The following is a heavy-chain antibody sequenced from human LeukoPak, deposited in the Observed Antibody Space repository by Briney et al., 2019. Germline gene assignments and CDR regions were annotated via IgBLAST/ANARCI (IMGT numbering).Heavy chain of an antibody. Sequence: SSETLSLTCTVSGGSISSYYWSWIRQPPGKGLEWIGYIYYSGSTNYNPSLKSRVTISVEASKNEFSLKLRSVTAADTAVYYCARVTGYRIEDYFDYWGQGTLVTVSS. CDR3: ARVTGYRIEDYFDY. V-gene: IGHV4-59*01. D-gene: IGHD6-13*01. CDR2: IYYSGST. J-gene: IGHJ4*02. CDR1: GGSISSYY.